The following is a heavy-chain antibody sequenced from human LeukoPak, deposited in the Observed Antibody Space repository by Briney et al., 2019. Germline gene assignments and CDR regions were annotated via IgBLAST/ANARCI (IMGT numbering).Heavy chain of an antibody. D-gene: IGHD6-19*01. CDR3: ARGAVAGFDY. CDR2: ISSSSSYI. V-gene: IGHV3-21*04. Sequence: GGSLRLSCAASGFTFSSYSMNWVRQAPGKGLEWVSSISSSSSYIYYADSVRGRFTISRDSAKNSLYLQMNSLRAEDTAVYYCARGAVAGFDYWGQGTLVTVSS. J-gene: IGHJ4*02. CDR1: GFTFSSYS.